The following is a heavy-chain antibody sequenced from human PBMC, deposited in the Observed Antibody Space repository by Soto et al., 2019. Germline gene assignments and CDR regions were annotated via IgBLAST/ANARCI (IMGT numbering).Heavy chain of an antibody. Sequence: QVQLVQSGAEVKKPGSSVKVSCKASGGTFSSYAISWVRQAPGQGLEWMGGIIPIFGTANYAQKFQGRVTITADESTSTAYMELSSLRAEDTAVYYCARDMRWAYSGSYSLWDWGQGTLVTVSS. CDR1: GGTFSSYA. J-gene: IGHJ1*01. CDR3: ARDMRWAYSGSYSLWD. D-gene: IGHD1-26*01. CDR2: IIPIFGTA. V-gene: IGHV1-69*01.